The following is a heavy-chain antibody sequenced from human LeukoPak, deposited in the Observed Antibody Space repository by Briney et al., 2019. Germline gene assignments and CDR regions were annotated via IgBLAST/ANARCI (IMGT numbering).Heavy chain of an antibody. CDR1: EFTVSSNY. D-gene: IGHD3-10*01. V-gene: IGHV3-53*04. CDR3: ATSAGEDFDH. CDR2: IYSGGST. J-gene: IGHJ4*02. Sequence: GGSLRLSCAACEFTVSSNYMSWVRQAPGKGLEWVSVIYSGGSTFYADSVKGQFTISRHSSKNTMYLQMNSLRAEDTAMYYCATSAGEDFDHWGQGTLVTVSS.